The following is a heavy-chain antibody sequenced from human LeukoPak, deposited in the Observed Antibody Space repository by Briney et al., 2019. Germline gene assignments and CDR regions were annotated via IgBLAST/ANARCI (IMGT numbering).Heavy chain of an antibody. Sequence: ASVKVSCKASGYTFTGYYMHWVRQAPGQGLEWMGWINPNSGGTNYAQKLQGRVTMTTDTSTSTAYMELRSLRSDDTAVYYCARRPDLAAAGHNWFDPWGQGTLVTVSS. J-gene: IGHJ5*02. CDR2: INPNSGGT. CDR1: GYTFTGYY. CDR3: ARRPDLAAAGHNWFDP. V-gene: IGHV1-2*02. D-gene: IGHD6-13*01.